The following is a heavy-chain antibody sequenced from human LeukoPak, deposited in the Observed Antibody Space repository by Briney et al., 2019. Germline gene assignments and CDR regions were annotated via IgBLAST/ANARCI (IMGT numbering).Heavy chain of an antibody. J-gene: IGHJ4*02. CDR1: GGTFSSYA. CDR3: ARELYYYDSSGYYYFDY. CDR2: IIPIFGTA. D-gene: IGHD3-22*01. Sequence: ASVKVSCTASGGTFSSYAISWVRQAPGQGLEWMGGIIPIFGTANYAQKFQGRVTITADESTSTAYMELSSLRSEDTAVYYCARELYYYDSSGYYYFDYWGQGTLVTVSS. V-gene: IGHV1-69*13.